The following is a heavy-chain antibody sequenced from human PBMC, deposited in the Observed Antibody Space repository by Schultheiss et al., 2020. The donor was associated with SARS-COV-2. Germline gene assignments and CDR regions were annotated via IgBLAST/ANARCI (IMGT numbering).Heavy chain of an antibody. Sequence: SETLCLTCTVSGGSISSGGYYWSWIRQHPGKGLEWIGYIYYSGSTYYNPSLKSRVTISVDTSKNQFSLKLSSVTAADTAVYYCARVGARGGIDYWGQGTLVTVSS. V-gene: IGHV4-61*08. CDR1: GGSISSGGYY. D-gene: IGHD1-26*01. CDR2: IYYSGST. CDR3: ARVGARGGIDY. J-gene: IGHJ4*02.